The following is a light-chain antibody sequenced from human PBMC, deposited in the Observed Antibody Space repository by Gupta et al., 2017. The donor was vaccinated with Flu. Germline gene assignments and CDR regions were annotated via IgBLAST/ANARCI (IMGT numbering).Light chain of an antibody. CDR3: QQYGSSPLT. J-gene: IGKJ4*01. Sequence: EIVLTPSSGTPSFAPGVTATLSCRASQSVSSSYLAWYQQKPGKAPRLLIYGASSRATGIPDRFSGSGSGTDFTLTISRLEPEDFAVYYCQQYGSSPLTFGGGTKVEIK. V-gene: IGKV3-20*01. CDR1: QSVSSSY. CDR2: GAS.